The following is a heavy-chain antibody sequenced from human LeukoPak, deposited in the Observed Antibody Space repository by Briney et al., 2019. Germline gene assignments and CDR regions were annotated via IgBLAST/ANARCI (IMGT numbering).Heavy chain of an antibody. D-gene: IGHD3-16*01. CDR1: GNSFTNSW. CDR2: IYLGDSDV. Sequence: GEPLKISCQGSGNSFTNSWIGWVRQMPGKGLEWMGIIYLGDSDVRYSPSFRGQVTISADKSINSAYLQWSSLKDSDTAMYYCARHGGKYSHSIDSWGQGTLVTASS. CDR3: ARHGGKYSHSIDS. J-gene: IGHJ4*02. V-gene: IGHV5-51*01.